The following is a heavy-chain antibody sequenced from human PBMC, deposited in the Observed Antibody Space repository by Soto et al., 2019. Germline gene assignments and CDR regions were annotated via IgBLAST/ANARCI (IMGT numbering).Heavy chain of an antibody. Sequence: QLQLQESGSGLVNPSQTLSLTCAVPGGSISSGGYSWSWIRQPPGKGLGWIGYIYHSGSTYYNPSLKTRVTIEVNRSKNQFSLKLSSVTAADTAVYYCARVPSPWGQGTLVTVSS. CDR3: ARVPSP. CDR2: IYHSGST. J-gene: IGHJ5*02. V-gene: IGHV4-30-2*01. CDR1: GGSISSGGYS.